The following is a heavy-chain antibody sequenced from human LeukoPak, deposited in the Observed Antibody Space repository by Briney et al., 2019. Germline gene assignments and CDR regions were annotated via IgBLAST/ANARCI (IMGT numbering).Heavy chain of an antibody. V-gene: IGHV3-21*01. J-gene: IGHJ5*02. CDR3: ARDFLPVVVTATPSPSVDP. CDR2: ISSSSSYI. CDR1: GFTFSSYS. D-gene: IGHD2-21*02. Sequence: PGGSLRLSCAASGFTFSSYSMNWFRQAPGKGLEWVSSISSSSSYIYYADSVKGRFTISRDNAKNSLYLQMNSLRAEDTAVYYCARDFLPVVVTATPSPSVDPWGQGTLVTVSS.